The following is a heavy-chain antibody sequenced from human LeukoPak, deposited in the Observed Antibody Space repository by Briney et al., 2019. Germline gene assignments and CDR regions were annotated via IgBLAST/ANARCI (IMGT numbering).Heavy chain of an antibody. CDR1: GYTFTSYG. CDR2: ISAYNGNT. CDR3: ARGKMVRGVIITYNWFDP. Sequence: ASVKVSCKASGYTFTSYGISWVRQAPGQGLEWMGWISAYNGNTNYAQKLQGRVTMTTDTSTSTAYMELRSLRSDDTAVYYRARGKMVRGVIITYNWFDPWGQGTLVTVSS. D-gene: IGHD3-10*01. J-gene: IGHJ5*02. V-gene: IGHV1-18*04.